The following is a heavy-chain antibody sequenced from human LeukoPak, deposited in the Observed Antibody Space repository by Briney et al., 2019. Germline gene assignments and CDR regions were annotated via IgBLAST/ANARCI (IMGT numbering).Heavy chain of an antibody. J-gene: IGHJ4*02. CDR3: ARGHYYGSWSYFDY. Sequence: ASVKVSCKASGYTFTGYYMHWVRQAPGQGLEWMGWINPNSGGTNYAEKFIGRVNMNSDTSTSTAYMEPSRLRSDDTAVYYCARGHYYGSWSYFDYWGQGTLVTVSS. CDR2: INPNSGGT. V-gene: IGHV1-2*02. D-gene: IGHD3-10*01. CDR1: GYTFTGYY.